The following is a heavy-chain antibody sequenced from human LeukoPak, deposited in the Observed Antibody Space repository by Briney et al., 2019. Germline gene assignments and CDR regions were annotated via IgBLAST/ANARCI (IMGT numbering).Heavy chain of an antibody. J-gene: IGHJ6*02. CDR1: GFTFSSYA. CDR3: ARDLGAVAGTLGHYYYYGMDV. Sequence: PGGSLRLSCAASGFTFSSYAMHWVRQAPGKGLEWVAVISYDGSNKYYADSVKGRFTISRDNSKNTLYLQMNSLRAEDTAVYYCARDLGAVAGTLGHYYYYGMDVWGQGTTVTVSS. V-gene: IGHV3-30-3*01. CDR2: ISYDGSNK. D-gene: IGHD6-19*01.